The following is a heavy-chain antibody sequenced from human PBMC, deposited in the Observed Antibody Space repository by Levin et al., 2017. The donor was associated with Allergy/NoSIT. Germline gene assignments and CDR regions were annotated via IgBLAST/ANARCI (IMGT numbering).Heavy chain of an antibody. D-gene: IGHD1/OR15-1a*01. CDR2: IHYSGST. V-gene: IGHV4-30-4*01. CDR3: ARTEQYYYCYMDV. J-gene: IGHJ6*03. CDR1: GGSISSGDYY. Sequence: SQTLSLTCTVSGGSISSGDYYWSWIRQPPGKGLEWIGYIHYSGSTYYNPSLKSRVTISVDTSKNQFSLKLSSVTAADTAVYYCARTEQYYYCYMDVWGKGTTVTVSS.